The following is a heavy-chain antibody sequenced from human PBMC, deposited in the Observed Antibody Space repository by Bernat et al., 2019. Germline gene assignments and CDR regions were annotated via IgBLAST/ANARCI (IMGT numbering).Heavy chain of an antibody. Sequence: QVQLVQSGAEVKKPGSSVKVSCKASGGTFSSYAISWVRQAPGQGLEWMGGIIPIFGTANYAQKFQGRVTITADEATSTAYMELSSLRSEDTAVYYCARDQGDYIWGSYRPIDRRYYYMDVWGRGTTVTVSS. D-gene: IGHD3-16*02. CDR2: IIPIFGTA. V-gene: IGHV1-69*01. CDR3: ARDQGDYIWGSYRPIDRRYYYMDV. J-gene: IGHJ6*03. CDR1: GGTFSSYA.